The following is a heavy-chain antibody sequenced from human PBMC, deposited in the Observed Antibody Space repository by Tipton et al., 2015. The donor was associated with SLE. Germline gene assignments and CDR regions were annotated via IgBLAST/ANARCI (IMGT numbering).Heavy chain of an antibody. CDR2: INHSGST. CDR3: ARHWDYKSPPYYYYMDV. D-gene: IGHD4-11*01. V-gene: IGHV4-34*01. Sequence: TLSLTCAVYGGSFSGYYWSWIRQPPGKGLEWIGEINHSGSTNYNPSLKSRVTISVDTSKNQFSLKLSSVTAADTAVYYCARHWDYKSPPYYYYMDVWGKGTTVTVSS. J-gene: IGHJ6*03. CDR1: GGSFSGYY.